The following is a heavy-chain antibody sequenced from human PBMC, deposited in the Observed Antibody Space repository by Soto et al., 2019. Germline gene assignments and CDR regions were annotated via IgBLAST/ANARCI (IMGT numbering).Heavy chain of an antibody. Sequence: LGESVKISCKGSAYNFTTYWIGWVRQMPGKGLEWVGVIHPGDSDIRYSPSFQGQVTISADKSISTAYLQWSSLKASDTAMYYCATSDRSSLTFYYHGVDVWGQGTTVTVSS. D-gene: IGHD7-27*01. J-gene: IGHJ6*02. CDR2: IHPGDSDI. V-gene: IGHV5-51*01. CDR1: AYNFTTYW. CDR3: ATSDRSSLTFYYHGVDV.